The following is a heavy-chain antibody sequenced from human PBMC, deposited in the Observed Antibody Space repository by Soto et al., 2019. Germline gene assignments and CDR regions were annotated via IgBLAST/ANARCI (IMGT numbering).Heavy chain of an antibody. Sequence: QVQLVQSGAEVRRPGSSVRVSCKASGGTFSSSTISWVRQAPGQGLEWVGGITPIFGKANYAQKFQGRVTITADESTSTAYMELSSLRSEDTALYFCARGWGSGSTTYYDAYWGQGTSVTVSS. CDR3: ARGWGSGSTTYYDAY. CDR1: GGTFSSST. V-gene: IGHV1-69*01. CDR2: ITPIFGKA. J-gene: IGHJ1*01. D-gene: IGHD3-3*01.